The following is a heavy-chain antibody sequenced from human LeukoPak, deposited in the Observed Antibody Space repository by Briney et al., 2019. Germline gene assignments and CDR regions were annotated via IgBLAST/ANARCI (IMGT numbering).Heavy chain of an antibody. CDR1: GYTFTSYY. V-gene: IGHV1-46*01. CDR3: ARDTGSYYGDYGVDY. D-gene: IGHD4-17*01. J-gene: IGHJ4*02. Sequence: RASVKVSCKASGYTFTSYYMHWVRQAPGQGLEWMGIISPSGGSTSYAQKFQGRVTMTRDTSTSTVYMELSSLRSEDTAVYYCARDTGSYYGDYGVDYWGQGTLVTVSS. CDR2: ISPSGGST.